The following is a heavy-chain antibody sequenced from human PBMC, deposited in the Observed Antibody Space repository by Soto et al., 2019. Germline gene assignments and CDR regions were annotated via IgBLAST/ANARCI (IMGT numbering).Heavy chain of an antibody. V-gene: IGHV1-18*01. D-gene: IGHD3-10*01. CDR2: ISPHKGDT. CDR3: ARDLDPSGSYYTNY. Sequence: QVQLVQSGAEVKKPGASVTVSCKTSGYTFSTIGITWVRQAPGQGLEWMGWISPHKGDTYYAQRLQGRVTMTTDTSTMAAYMELRGLRSDDTAVYFCARDLDPSGSYYTNYWGQGTLVTVSS. J-gene: IGHJ4*02. CDR1: GYTFSTIG.